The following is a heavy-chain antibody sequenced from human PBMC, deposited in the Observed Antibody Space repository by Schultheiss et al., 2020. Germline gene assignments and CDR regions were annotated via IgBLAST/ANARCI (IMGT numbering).Heavy chain of an antibody. CDR1: GFTFSSYS. CDR3: ARDYGGDSGSYYGHY. CDR2: IYSGGST. V-gene: IGHV3-66*01. D-gene: IGHD1-26*01. Sequence: GGSLRLSCAASGFTFSSYSMNWVRQAPGKGLEWVSVIYSGGSTYYADSVKGRFTISRDNSKNTLYLQMNSLRAEDTAVYYCARDYGGDSGSYYGHYWGQGTLVTVSS. J-gene: IGHJ4*02.